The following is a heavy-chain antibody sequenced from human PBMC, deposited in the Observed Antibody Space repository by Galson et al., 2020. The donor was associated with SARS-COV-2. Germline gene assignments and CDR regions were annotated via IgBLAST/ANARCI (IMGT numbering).Heavy chain of an antibody. CDR2: IYYSGST. CDR3: AREMGRYYDYVWGSYRTYYYYYYGMDV. V-gene: IGHV4-31*03. J-gene: IGHJ6*02. CDR1: GGSISSGGYY. D-gene: IGHD3-16*02. Sequence: SETLSLTCTVSGGSISSGGYYWSWIRQHPGKGLEWIGYIYYSGSTYYNPSLKSRVTISVDTSKNQFSLKLSSVTAADTAVYYCAREMGRYYDYVWGSYRTYYYYYYGMDVWGQGTTVTVSS.